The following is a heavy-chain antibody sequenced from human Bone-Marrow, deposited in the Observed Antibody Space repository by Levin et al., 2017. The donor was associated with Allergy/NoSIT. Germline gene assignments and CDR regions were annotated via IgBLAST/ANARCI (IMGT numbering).Heavy chain of an antibody. J-gene: IGHJ4*02. V-gene: IGHV3-30*01. CDR1: EFSFTAYA. CDR2: ISYDGYTQ. D-gene: IGHD2-8*01. CDR3: ARDFFYNGRLYSLEH. Sequence: GGSLRLSCTASEFSFTAYALHWVRQAPGKGLEWVAVISYDGYTQRYADSVKGRFTISRDNSRDTLYLQMNSLRPADTAVYFCARDFFYNGRLYSLEHWGQGSLVTVSS.